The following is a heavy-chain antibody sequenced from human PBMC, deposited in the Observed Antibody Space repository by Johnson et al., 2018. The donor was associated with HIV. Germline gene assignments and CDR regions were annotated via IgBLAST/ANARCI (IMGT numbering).Heavy chain of an antibody. Sequence: VQLVESGGGVVRPGGSLRVSCTASGFTFDEYGMSWVRQAPGKGLEWVSGITWNGGTTGYADSVKGRFLISRDNTKNTLYLQMKSLRPEDTAVYYCTVWRWGWSGQEPFDVWGPGTMVTVSS. CDR2: ITWNGGTT. CDR3: TVWRWGWSGQEPFDV. CDR1: GFTFDEYG. D-gene: IGHD3-3*01. J-gene: IGHJ3*01. V-gene: IGHV3-20*04.